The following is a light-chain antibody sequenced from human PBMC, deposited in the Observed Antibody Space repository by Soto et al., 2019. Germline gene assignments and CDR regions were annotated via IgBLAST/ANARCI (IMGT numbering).Light chain of an antibody. Sequence: QSALTQPASVSGSPGQSITISCTGTSSDVGGYNFVSWYQHHPGKAPKLIIYDVTNRPSGISNRFSGSKSGNTASLTISGLQAEDEADYYCTSYTSSITYVFGTGTSSPS. CDR3: TSYTSSITYV. CDR1: SSDVGGYNF. J-gene: IGLJ1*01. CDR2: DVT. V-gene: IGLV2-14*03.